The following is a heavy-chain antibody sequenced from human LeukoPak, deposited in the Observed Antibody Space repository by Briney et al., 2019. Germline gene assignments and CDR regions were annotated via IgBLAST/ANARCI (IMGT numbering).Heavy chain of an antibody. CDR3: AKDRPCGGDCYWRDY. Sequence: GGSLRLSCAASGFTFSSYALSWVRQAPGKGLEWVSAISGSGGSTYYADSVKGRFTIYRDNSKNTLFLQMNSLRAEDTAVYYCAKDRPCGGDCYWRDYWGQGTLVTVSS. D-gene: IGHD2-21*02. V-gene: IGHV3-23*01. CDR1: GFTFSSYA. J-gene: IGHJ4*02. CDR2: ISGSGGST.